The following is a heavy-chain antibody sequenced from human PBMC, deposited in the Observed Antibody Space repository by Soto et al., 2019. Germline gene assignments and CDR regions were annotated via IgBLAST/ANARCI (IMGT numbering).Heavy chain of an antibody. V-gene: IGHV3-23*01. CDR1: GFTLSSYA. CDR2: ISGSGGST. CDR3: ARLVVPAADAFDI. D-gene: IGHD2-2*01. J-gene: IGHJ3*02. Sequence: TGGALRLSCAASGFTLSSYAMSRVRPGPGKGLEWVSAISGSGGSTYYADSVKGRFTISRDNSKNTLYLQMNSLRAEDTAVYYCARLVVPAADAFDIWGQGTMVTVSS.